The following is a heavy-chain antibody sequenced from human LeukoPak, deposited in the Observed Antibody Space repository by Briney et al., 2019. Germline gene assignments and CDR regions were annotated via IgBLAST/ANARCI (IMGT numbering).Heavy chain of an antibody. Sequence: GGSLRLSCVASGFTFSSYSMNWVRQAPGKGLEWVSSISSSSSYIYYADSVKGRFTISRDNAKNSLYLQMNSLRAEDTAVYYCARRYCSGGSCSKNWFDPWGQGTLVTVSS. J-gene: IGHJ5*02. CDR3: ARRYCSGGSCSKNWFDP. D-gene: IGHD2-15*01. CDR2: ISSSSSYI. V-gene: IGHV3-21*01. CDR1: GFTFSSYS.